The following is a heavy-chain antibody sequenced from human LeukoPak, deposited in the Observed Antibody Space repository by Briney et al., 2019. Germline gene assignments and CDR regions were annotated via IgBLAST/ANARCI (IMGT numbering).Heavy chain of an antibody. CDR2: ISHTGST. D-gene: IGHD4-11*01. J-gene: IGHJ5*02. Sequence: SETLSLTCTVSGYSISNGYNWGWVRQPPGKGLECIGSISHTGSTYYNPSLESRVTISLDTSNNQFSLELSSVTAADTAVYYCARTYINFSNYFDPWGQGSLVTVSS. CDR3: ARTYINFSNYFDP. V-gene: IGHV4-38-2*02. CDR1: GYSISNGYN.